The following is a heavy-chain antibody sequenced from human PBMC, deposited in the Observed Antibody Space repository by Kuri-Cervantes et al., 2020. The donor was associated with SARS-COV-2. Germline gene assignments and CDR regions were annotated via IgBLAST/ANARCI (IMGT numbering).Heavy chain of an antibody. Sequence: SETLSLTCTVSGGSISSYYWSWVRQPPGKGLEWIGNIHYSGGTNYNPSLKSRVTISVDTSKNQLSLRLSSVTAADTAVYYCARGKVVVVPAAPGKGYFQHWGQGTLVTVSS. CDR1: GGSISSYY. CDR2: IHYSGGT. CDR3: ARGKVVVVPAAPGKGYFQH. D-gene: IGHD2-2*01. V-gene: IGHV4-59*01. J-gene: IGHJ1*01.